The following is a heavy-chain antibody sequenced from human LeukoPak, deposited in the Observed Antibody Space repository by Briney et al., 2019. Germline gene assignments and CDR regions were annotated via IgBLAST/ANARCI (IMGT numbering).Heavy chain of an antibody. CDR3: ARGSPGGLRFLEWSGYYFDY. V-gene: IGHV3-53*01. Sequence: GGSLRLSCAASGFTVSTNFMNWVRQAPGKGLEWVSIMYSGGSTYYADSVKGRFTISRDDSKNTLYLQMNSLRAEDTAVYYCARGSPGGLRFLEWSGYYFDYWGQGTLVTVSS. D-gene: IGHD3-3*01. CDR2: MYSGGST. CDR1: GFTVSTNF. J-gene: IGHJ4*02.